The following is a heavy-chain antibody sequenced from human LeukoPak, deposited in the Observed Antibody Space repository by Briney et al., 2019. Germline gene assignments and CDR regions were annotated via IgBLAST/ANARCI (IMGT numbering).Heavy chain of an antibody. CDR1: GYTFTGYY. D-gene: IGHD6-13*01. J-gene: IGHJ6*03. CDR2: INPNSGGT. CDR3: AKMTAADYYYMDV. Sequence: ASVKVSCKASGYTFTGYYMHWVRQAPGQGLEWMGWINPNSGGTNYAQKFQGRVTMTRDTSISTAYMELSRLRSDDTAVYYCAKMTAADYYYMDVWGKGTTVTISS. V-gene: IGHV1-2*02.